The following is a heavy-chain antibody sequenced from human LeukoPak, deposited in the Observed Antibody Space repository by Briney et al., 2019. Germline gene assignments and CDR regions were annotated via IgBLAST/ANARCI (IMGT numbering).Heavy chain of an antibody. CDR1: RFTFSSYG. D-gene: IGHD6-19*01. V-gene: IGHV3-7*01. CDR3: ARNPQWLSYSMDV. J-gene: IGHJ6*02. CDR2: INQDGSEN. Sequence: GGSLRLSCAASRFTFSSYGMSWVRRAPGKGLEWVANINQDGSENYSVDSVKGRFTISRDNAKSSLYLQMNSLRVEDTAVYYCARNPQWLSYSMDVWGQGTTVTVSS.